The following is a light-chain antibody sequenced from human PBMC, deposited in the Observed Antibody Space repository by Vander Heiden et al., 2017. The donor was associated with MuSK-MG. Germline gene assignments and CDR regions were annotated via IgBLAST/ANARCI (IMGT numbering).Light chain of an antibody. V-gene: IGKV1-39*01. J-gene: IGKJ3*01. CDR1: QNISSY. Sequence: DIQMTQSPSSLSASVGDRVTITCRASQNISSYLNWYQQKPGKAPKLPIYAASSLQSGVPSRFSGSGAGTDFTLTISSLQPEDFATYYCQQSYSTPFTFGPGTKVDIK. CDR2: AAS. CDR3: QQSYSTPFT.